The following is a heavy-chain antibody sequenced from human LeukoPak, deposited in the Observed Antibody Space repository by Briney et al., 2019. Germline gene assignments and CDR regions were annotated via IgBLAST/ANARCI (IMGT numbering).Heavy chain of an antibody. CDR2: INPNSGGT. CDR3: AAPDCSSTSCYTDYYYYMDV. D-gene: IGHD2-2*02. V-gene: IGHV1-2*02. CDR1: GYTFTGYY. Sequence: GASVKVSCKASGYTFTGYYMHWVRQAPGQGLEWMGWINPNSGGTNYAQKFQGRVTMTRDTSISTASMELSRLRSDDTAVYYCAAPDCSSTSCYTDYYYYMDVWGKGTTVTVSS. J-gene: IGHJ6*03.